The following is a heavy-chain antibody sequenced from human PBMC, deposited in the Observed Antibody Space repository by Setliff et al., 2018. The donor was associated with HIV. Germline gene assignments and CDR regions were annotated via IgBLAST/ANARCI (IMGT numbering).Heavy chain of an antibody. CDR1: GPSINIHY. CDR2: IYSTGST. Sequence: PSETLSLTCTVSGPSINIHYWSWIRQSPGKGFEWIGYIYSTGSTNYNPSLQSRVTISVDTSKNQFSLKLSSVTAADTAVYYCARDGPLEGSYRYYYYYMDVWGKGTTVTVSS. V-gene: IGHV4-59*11. CDR3: ARDGPLEGSYRYYYYYMDV. D-gene: IGHD3-10*01. J-gene: IGHJ6*03.